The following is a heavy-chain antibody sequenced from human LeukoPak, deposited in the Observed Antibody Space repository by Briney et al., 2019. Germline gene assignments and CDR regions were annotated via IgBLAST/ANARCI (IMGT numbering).Heavy chain of an antibody. D-gene: IGHD6-19*01. CDR3: ASHGQWLDYDY. CDR2: ISSSSSYI. CDR1: GFTFSSYS. Sequence: PGGSLRLSCAASGFTFSSYSMNWVRQAPGEGLEWVSSISSSSSYIYYADSVKGRFTISRDNAKNSLYLQMNSLRAEDTAVYYCASHGQWLDYDYWGQGTLVTVSS. V-gene: IGHV3-21*01. J-gene: IGHJ4*02.